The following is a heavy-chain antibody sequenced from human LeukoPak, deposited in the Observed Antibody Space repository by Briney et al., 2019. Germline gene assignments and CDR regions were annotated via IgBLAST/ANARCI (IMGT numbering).Heavy chain of an antibody. J-gene: IGHJ6*02. Sequence: SETLSLTCTVSRGSISSGTSYWGWIRQPPGKGLEWIGYIYYSGSTYYNPSLKSRVTTSVDTSKNQFSLKLSSVTAADTAVYYCARDPVVVPAAMAVGYGMDVWGQGTTVTVSS. D-gene: IGHD2-2*01. V-gene: IGHV4-31*02. CDR1: RGSISSGTSY. CDR2: IYYSGST. CDR3: ARDPVVVPAAMAVGYGMDV.